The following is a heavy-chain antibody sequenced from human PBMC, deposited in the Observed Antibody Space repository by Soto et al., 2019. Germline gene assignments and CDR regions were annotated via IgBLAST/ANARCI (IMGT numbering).Heavy chain of an antibody. V-gene: IGHV1-8*01. Sequence: QVQLVQSGAEVKKPGASVKVSCKASGYTFTSYDINWVRQATGQGLEWMGWMNPNSGNTGYAQKFQGRVTMTRNTSISTGYMELSSLRSEDTAVYYCATTVTTSDYYGMYVWGQGTTVTVSS. CDR2: MNPNSGNT. CDR3: ATTVTTSDYYGMYV. CDR1: GYTFTSYD. J-gene: IGHJ6*02. D-gene: IGHD4-17*01.